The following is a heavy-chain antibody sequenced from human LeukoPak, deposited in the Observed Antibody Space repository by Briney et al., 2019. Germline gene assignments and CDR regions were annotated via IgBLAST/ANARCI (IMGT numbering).Heavy chain of an antibody. Sequence: ASVKVSCKASGGTFSSYAISWVRQAPGQGLEWMGRIIPILGIANYAQKFQGRVTITADKSTSTAYMELSSLRSEDTAVYYCARVGGYSGYDFDYWAREPWSPSPQ. CDR1: GGTFSSYA. V-gene: IGHV1-69*04. CDR3: ARVGGYSGYDFDY. D-gene: IGHD5-12*01. CDR2: IIPILGIA. J-gene: IGHJ4*02.